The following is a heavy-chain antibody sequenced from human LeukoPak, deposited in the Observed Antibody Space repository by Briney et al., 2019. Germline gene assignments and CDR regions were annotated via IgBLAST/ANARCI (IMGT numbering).Heavy chain of an antibody. J-gene: IGHJ4*02. CDR3: ARCGALGSSGYYYFDY. CDR1: GASISSSNW. Sequence: SETLSLTCAVSGASISSSNWWSWARQPPGKGLEWIGEIYHAGTTNYNPSLKSRVTISVDTSKNQFSLKLSSVTAADTAVYYCARCGALGSSGYYYFDYWGQGTLVTVSS. CDR2: IYHAGTT. V-gene: IGHV4-4*02. D-gene: IGHD3-22*01.